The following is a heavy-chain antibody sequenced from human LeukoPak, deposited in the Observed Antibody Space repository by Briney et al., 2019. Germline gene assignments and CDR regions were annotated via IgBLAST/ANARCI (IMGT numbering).Heavy chain of an antibody. J-gene: IGHJ4*02. V-gene: IGHV3-21*06. CDR1: GFTFSSYS. CDR2: ISSSSSSI. D-gene: IGHD3-3*01. Sequence: PGGSLRLSCAVSGFTFSSYSMNWVRQAPGKGLEWVSSISSSSSSIYYADSVKGRFSISRDNAKNSLYLQMNSLRAEDTAVYYCARDLIEAPSFLEWLPQYYFDYWGQGTLVTVSS. CDR3: ARDLIEAPSFLEWLPQYYFDY.